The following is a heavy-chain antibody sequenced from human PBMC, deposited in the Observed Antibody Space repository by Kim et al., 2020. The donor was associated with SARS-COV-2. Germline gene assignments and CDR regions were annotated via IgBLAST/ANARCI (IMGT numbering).Heavy chain of an antibody. CDR1: GFTFSSYA. CDR3: AKDGDHDFWSGPNWFDP. D-gene: IGHD3-3*01. V-gene: IGHV3-23*01. CDR2: ISGSGGST. J-gene: IGHJ5*02. Sequence: GGSLRLSCAASGFTFSSYAMSWVRQAPGKGLEWVSAISGSGGSTYYADSVKGRFTISRDNSKNTLYLQMNSLRAEDTAVYYCAKDGDHDFWSGPNWFDPWGQGTLVTVSS.